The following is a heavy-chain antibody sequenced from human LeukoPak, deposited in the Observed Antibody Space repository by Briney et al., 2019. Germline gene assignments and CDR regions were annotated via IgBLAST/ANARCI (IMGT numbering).Heavy chain of an antibody. Sequence: ASVKVSCKASGYTFTSYGISWVRQAPGQGLEWMGWIGAYNGNTNYAQKLQGRVTMTTDTSTSTAYMELRSLRSDDTAVYYCARAGPTIFGVDYYYYYMDVWGKGTTVTVSS. D-gene: IGHD3-3*01. CDR3: ARAGPTIFGVDYYYYYMDV. CDR2: IGAYNGNT. V-gene: IGHV1-18*01. J-gene: IGHJ6*03. CDR1: GYTFTSYG.